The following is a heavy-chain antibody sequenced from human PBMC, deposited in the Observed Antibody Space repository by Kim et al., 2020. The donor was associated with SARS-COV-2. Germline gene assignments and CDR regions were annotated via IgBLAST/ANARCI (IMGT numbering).Heavy chain of an antibody. CDR2: ISGSGGST. J-gene: IGHJ4*02. V-gene: IGHV3-23*01. Sequence: GGSLRLSCAASGFTFSSYAMSWVRQAPGKGLEWVSAISGSGGSTYYADSVKGRLTISRDNSKNTLYLQMNSLRAEDTAVYYCARARVMVRGVPLRYFDYWGQGTLVTVSS. CDR3: ARARVMVRGVPLRYFDY. D-gene: IGHD3-10*01. CDR1: GFTFSSYA.